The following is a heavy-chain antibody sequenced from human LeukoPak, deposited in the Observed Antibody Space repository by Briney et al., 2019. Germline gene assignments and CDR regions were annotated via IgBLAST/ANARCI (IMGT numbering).Heavy chain of an antibody. Sequence: GGSLRLSCAASGFTFSDYYMSWIRQAPGKGLEWVSYISSSSSYTNYADSVKGRFTISRDNAKNSLYPQMNSLRAEDTAVYYCARDYGSGSYLENWFDPWGQGTLVTVSS. J-gene: IGHJ5*02. CDR3: ARDYGSGSYLENWFDP. V-gene: IGHV3-11*06. CDR2: ISSSSSYT. CDR1: GFTFSDYY. D-gene: IGHD3-10*01.